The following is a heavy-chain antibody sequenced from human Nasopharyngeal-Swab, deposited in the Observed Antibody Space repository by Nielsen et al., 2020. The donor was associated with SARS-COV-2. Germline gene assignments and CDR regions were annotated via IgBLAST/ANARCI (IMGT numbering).Heavy chain of an antibody. CDR1: GFTFSDYY. J-gene: IGHJ3*02. V-gene: IGHV3-11*04. Sequence: GESLKISCAASGFTFSDYYMSWIRQAPGKGLEWVSYICSSGSTIYYADSVKGRFTISRDNAKNSLYLQMNSLRAEDTAVYYCASSQAYNWNDSDAFDIWGQGTMVTVS. CDR3: ASSQAYNWNDSDAFDI. D-gene: IGHD1-1*01. CDR2: ICSSGSTI.